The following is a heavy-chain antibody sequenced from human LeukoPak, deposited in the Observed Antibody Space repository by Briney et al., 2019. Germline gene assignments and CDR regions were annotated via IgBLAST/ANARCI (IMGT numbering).Heavy chain of an antibody. J-gene: IGHJ4*02. CDR3: ARVTYGDYDN. Sequence: GASVKVSCKASGGTFSSYAISWVRQAPGQGLEWMGWINPNSGGTNYAQKFQGRVTMTRDTSISTAYMELSRLRSDDTAVYYCARVTYGDYDNWGQGTLVTVSS. CDR2: INPNSGGT. CDR1: GGTFSSYA. V-gene: IGHV1-2*02. D-gene: IGHD4-17*01.